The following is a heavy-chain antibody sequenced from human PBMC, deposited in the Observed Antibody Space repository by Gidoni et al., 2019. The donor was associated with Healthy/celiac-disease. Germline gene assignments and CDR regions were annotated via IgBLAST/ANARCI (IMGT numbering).Heavy chain of an antibody. CDR3: VKDHPQPYSSSWYEYFQH. CDR2: ISSNGGST. D-gene: IGHD6-13*01. J-gene: IGHJ1*01. CDR1: GFTFRSYA. Sequence: EVQLVESGGGLVQPGGSLRLSCSASGFTFRSYAMHWVRQAPGKGLEYVSAISSNGGSTYYADSVKGRFTISRDNSKNTLYLQMSSLRAEDTAVYYCVKDHPQPYSSSWYEYFQHWGQGTLVTVSS. V-gene: IGHV3-64D*06.